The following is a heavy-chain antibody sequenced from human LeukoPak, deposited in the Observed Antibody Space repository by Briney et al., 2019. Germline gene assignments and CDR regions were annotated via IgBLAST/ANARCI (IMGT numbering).Heavy chain of an antibody. Sequence: SETLSLTCAVYGGSFSGYYWSWIRQPPGKGLEWIGEINHSGSTNYNPSLKSRVTISVDTSKNQFSLKLSSVTAADTAVYYCARSQARLGWFDPWGQGTLVTVSS. D-gene: IGHD6-19*01. CDR1: GGSFSGYY. V-gene: IGHV4-34*01. CDR2: INHSGST. J-gene: IGHJ5*02. CDR3: ARSQARLGWFDP.